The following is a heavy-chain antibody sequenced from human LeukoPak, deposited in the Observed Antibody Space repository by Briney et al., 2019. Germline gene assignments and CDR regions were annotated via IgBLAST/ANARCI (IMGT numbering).Heavy chain of an antibody. CDR1: GFTFTSYA. V-gene: IGHV3-23*01. J-gene: IGHJ4*02. D-gene: IGHD3-10*01. CDR2: ISGSGGST. CDR3: AKSTFGLLWFGDYLDY. Sequence: GGSLRLSCAASGFTFTSYAMNWVRQAPGKGLQWVSAISGSGGSTYYADSVQGRFTISRDNSKNTLYLQMNSLRAEDTAVYYCAKSTFGLLWFGDYLDYWGQGTQVTVSS.